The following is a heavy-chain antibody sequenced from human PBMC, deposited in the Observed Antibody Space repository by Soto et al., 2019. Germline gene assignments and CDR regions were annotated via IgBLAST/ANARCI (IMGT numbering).Heavy chain of an antibody. CDR2: INTNSDVT. CDR1: GYIFTGYY. J-gene: IGHJ5*02. Sequence: ASVKVSCKASGYIFTGYYLHWVRQAPGQGLERMGWINTNSDVTNYAQNFQGRVTMTRDTSTSTAYMELSRLTSDDTAVYYCAREVSYFDNRGFDPWGQGTLVTVSS. CDR3: AREVSYFDNRGFDP. D-gene: IGHD3-22*01. V-gene: IGHV1-2*02.